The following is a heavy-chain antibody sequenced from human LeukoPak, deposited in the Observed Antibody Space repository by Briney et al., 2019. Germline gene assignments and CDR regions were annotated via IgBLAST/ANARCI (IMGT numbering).Heavy chain of an antibody. D-gene: IGHD3-9*01. CDR1: GFTFSDYY. Sequence: MPGGSLRLSCAASGFTFSDYYMSWIRQAPGKGLEWVSYISSSSSYTNYADSVKGRFTISRDNAKNSLYLQMNSLRAEDTAVYYCASLYDILTGRRRYFDYWGQGTLVTVSS. V-gene: IGHV3-11*06. CDR2: ISSSSSYT. J-gene: IGHJ4*02. CDR3: ASLYDILTGRRRYFDY.